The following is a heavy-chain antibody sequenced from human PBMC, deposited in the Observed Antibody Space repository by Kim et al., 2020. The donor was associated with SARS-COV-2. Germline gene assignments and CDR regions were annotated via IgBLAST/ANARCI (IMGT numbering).Heavy chain of an antibody. V-gene: IGHV4-39*01. Sequence: SETLSLTCTVSGGSISSSSYYWGWIRQPPGKGLEWIGSIYYSGSTYYNPSLKSRVTISVDTSKNQFSLKLSSVTAADTAVYYCARHGVVAAAGPIDYWGQGTLVTVSS. CDR2: IYYSGST. CDR1: GGSISSSSYY. D-gene: IGHD6-13*01. CDR3: ARHGVVAAAGPIDY. J-gene: IGHJ4*02.